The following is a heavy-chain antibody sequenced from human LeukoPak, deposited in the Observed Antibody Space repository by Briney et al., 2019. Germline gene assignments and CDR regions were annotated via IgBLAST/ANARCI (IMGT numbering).Heavy chain of an antibody. CDR2: IYYSGKS. CDR3: ARGTSWLDP. Sequence: PSETLSLTCAVSGGSISSYYWNWIRQPPGKGLEWIGYIYYSGKSSYNPSLKSRVTISVDTSKNQFSLKLSSVTAADTAVYYCARGTSWLDPWGQGTLVTVSS. J-gene: IGHJ5*02. D-gene: IGHD1-7*01. CDR1: GGSISSYY. V-gene: IGHV4-59*08.